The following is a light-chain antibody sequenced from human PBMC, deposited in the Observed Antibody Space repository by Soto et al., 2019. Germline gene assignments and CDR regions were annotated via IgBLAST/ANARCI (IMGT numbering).Light chain of an antibody. V-gene: IGLV2-23*01. J-gene: IGLJ2*01. CDR3: SSYAGSSARVV. Sequence: QSALTQPASVSGSPGQSITISCTGTTNDVGSSNRVSWFQQYPGRAPKLIIYEGSQRPSGVSVRFSGSKSANTASLIISGLQPEDEADYYCSSYAGSSARVVFGGGTKLTVL. CDR2: EGS. CDR1: TNDVGSSNR.